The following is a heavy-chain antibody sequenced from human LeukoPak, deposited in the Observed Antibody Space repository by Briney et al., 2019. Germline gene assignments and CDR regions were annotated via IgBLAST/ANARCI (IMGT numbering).Heavy chain of an antibody. Sequence: ASVKVSCKASGYTFTGYYMHWVRQAPGQGLEWMGWINPNSGGTNYAQKFQGRVTMTRDTSISTAYMELSRLRSDDTAVYYCARDRKDTAMVIWDYYYMDVWGKGTTVTVSS. CDR1: GYTFTGYY. V-gene: IGHV1-2*02. CDR3: ARDRKDTAMVIWDYYYMDV. CDR2: INPNSGGT. D-gene: IGHD5-18*01. J-gene: IGHJ6*03.